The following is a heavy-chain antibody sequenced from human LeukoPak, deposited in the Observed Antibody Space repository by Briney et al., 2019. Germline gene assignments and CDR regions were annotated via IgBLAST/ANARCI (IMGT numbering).Heavy chain of an antibody. CDR1: GGTFSSYA. V-gene: IGHV1-69*04. D-gene: IGHD2-15*01. CDR3: AREGYCSGGSCPGLAY. CDR2: IIPILGIA. J-gene: IGHJ4*01. Sequence: GSSVKVSCKASGGTFSSYAISWVRPAPGQGLEWLGRIIPILGIANYAQKFQGRVTITADKSTSTAYMELSSLRSEDTAVYYCAREGYCSGGSCPGLAYWGQGTLVTVSS.